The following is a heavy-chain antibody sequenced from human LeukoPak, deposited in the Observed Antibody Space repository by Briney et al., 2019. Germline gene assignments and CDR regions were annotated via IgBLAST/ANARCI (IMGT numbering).Heavy chain of an antibody. CDR3: AWLTKYNDYVWGSYRYTGFDY. Sequence: PGGSLRLSCEASGFAFSSYAMSWVRQAPGKGLEWVSAISSSGAGTYYADSVKGRFTISRDNAKNTLYLQMNSLRAEDTAVYYCAWLTKYNDYVWGSYRYTGFDYWGQGTLVTVSS. J-gene: IGHJ4*02. V-gene: IGHV3-23*01. CDR2: ISSSGAGT. CDR1: GFAFSSYA. D-gene: IGHD3-16*02.